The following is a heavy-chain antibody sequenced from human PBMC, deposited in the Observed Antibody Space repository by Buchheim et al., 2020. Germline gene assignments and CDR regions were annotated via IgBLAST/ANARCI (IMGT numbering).Heavy chain of an antibody. D-gene: IGHD5-18*01. CDR3: ARVVDTAMVTYYYYYYGMDV. CDR2: IKQDGSEK. V-gene: IGHV3-7*01. J-gene: IGHJ6*02. CDR1: GFTFSSYW. Sequence: EVQLVESGGGLVQPGGSLRLSCAASGFTFSSYWMSWVRQAPGKGLEWVANIKQDGSEKYYVDSVKGRFTISRDNAKNSLYLQMNSLRAEDTAVYYCARVVDTAMVTYYYYYYGMDVWGQGTT.